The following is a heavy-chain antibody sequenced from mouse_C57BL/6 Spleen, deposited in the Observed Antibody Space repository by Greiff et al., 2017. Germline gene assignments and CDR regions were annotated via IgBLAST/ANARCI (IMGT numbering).Heavy chain of an antibody. Sequence: LVESGAELVKPGASVKISCKASGYAFSSYWMNWVKQRPGKGLEWIGQIYPGDGDTNYNGKFKGKATLTADKSSSTAYMQLSSLTSEDSAVYFCARFAVVEGYFDVWGTGTTVTVSS. D-gene: IGHD1-1*01. CDR2: IYPGDGDT. CDR3: ARFAVVEGYFDV. CDR1: GYAFSSYW. J-gene: IGHJ1*03. V-gene: IGHV1-80*01.